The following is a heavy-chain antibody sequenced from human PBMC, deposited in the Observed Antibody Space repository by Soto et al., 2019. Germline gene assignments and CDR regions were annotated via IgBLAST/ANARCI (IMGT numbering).Heavy chain of an antibody. V-gene: IGHV4-31*03. D-gene: IGHD3-16*01. CDR2: IYYSGST. CDR1: GGSISSGGYY. Sequence: QVQLQESGPGLVKPSQTLSLTCTVSGGSISSGGYYWSWIRQHPGKGLEWIGYIYYSGSTYYNPSLKSRVTISVDTSKNQFALKLSSVTAADTAVYYCAREWYDGGREDVWGQGTTVTVSS. J-gene: IGHJ6*02. CDR3: AREWYDGGREDV.